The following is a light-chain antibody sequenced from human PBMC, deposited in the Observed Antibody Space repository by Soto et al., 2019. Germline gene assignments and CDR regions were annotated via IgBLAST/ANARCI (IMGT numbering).Light chain of an antibody. CDR3: CSYAGSDYV. J-gene: IGLJ1*01. CDR2: EVS. V-gene: IGLV2-23*02. CDR1: SSGVGRYNL. Sequence: QSVLTQPASVSGSPGQSLSISCTGASSGVGRYNLVSWYQQHPGKAPKLIISEVSKRPSGVSHRFSRSRSGNTASLTISGLLAEDEADYYCCSYAGSDYVFGTGTKVTVL.